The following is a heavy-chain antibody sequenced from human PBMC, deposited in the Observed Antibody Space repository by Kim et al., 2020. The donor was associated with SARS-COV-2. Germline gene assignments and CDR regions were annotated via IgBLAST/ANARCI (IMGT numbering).Heavy chain of an antibody. J-gene: IGHJ5*02. Sequence: SETLSLTCTVYGGSISSGGYYWSWIRQHPGKGLEWIGYIYYSGSTYYNPSLKSRVTISVDTSKNQFSLKLSSVTAADTAVYYCAREGADIVATISPWGQGTLVTVSS. CDR3: AREGADIVATISP. CDR1: GGSISSGGYY. D-gene: IGHD5-12*01. CDR2: IYYSGST. V-gene: IGHV4-31*03.